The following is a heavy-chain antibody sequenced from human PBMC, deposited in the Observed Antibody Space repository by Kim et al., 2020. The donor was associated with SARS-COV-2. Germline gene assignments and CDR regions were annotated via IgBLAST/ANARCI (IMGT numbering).Heavy chain of an antibody. V-gene: IGHV1-69*04. Sequence: SVKVSCKASGGTFSSYAISWVRRAPGQGLEWMGRIIPILGIANYAQKFQGRVTITADKSTSTAYMELSSLRSEDTAVYYCARAPVPAALTNWFDPWGQGTLVTVSS. J-gene: IGHJ5*02. CDR3: ARAPVPAALTNWFDP. CDR2: IIPILGIA. CDR1: GGTFSSYA. D-gene: IGHD2-2*01.